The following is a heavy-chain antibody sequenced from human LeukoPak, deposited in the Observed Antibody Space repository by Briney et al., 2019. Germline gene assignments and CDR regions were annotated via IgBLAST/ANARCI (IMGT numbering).Heavy chain of an antibody. CDR2: INHSGGT. J-gene: IGHJ4*02. CDR3: ARLGSLRYFEWLLDY. Sequence: SETLSLTCAVYGGSFSGYYWSWIRQPPGKGLEWIGEINHSGGTNYNPSLKSRVTISVDTSKNQFSLKLSSMTAADTAVYYWARLGSLRYFEWLLDYWGQGTLVSVSS. CDR1: GGSFSGYY. V-gene: IGHV4-34*01. D-gene: IGHD3-9*01.